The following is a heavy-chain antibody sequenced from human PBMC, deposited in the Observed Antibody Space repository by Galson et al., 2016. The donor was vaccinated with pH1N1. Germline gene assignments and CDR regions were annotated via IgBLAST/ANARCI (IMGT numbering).Heavy chain of an antibody. CDR3: VRKNYGDAFDI. Sequence: SLRLSCAASGFTFNEYGMNWVRQAPGKGLEWVSGVIWNGGSPGYADPVKGRFTISRDNAKKSLYLQLNSLRADDTAVYYCVRKNYGDAFDIWGRGTMVTVSS. CDR2: VIWNGGSP. CDR1: GFTFNEYG. V-gene: IGHV3-20*04. D-gene: IGHD3-10*01. J-gene: IGHJ3*02.